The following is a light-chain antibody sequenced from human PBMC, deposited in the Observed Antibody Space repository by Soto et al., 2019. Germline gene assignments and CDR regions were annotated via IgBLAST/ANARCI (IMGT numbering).Light chain of an antibody. CDR3: QSSGSSRRGDVV. J-gene: IGLJ2*01. CDR1: SSNIGAGYD. Sequence: QSVLTQPPSVSGAPGQRVTISCTGSSSNIGAGYDVHWYQQLPGTAPKLLIYGNSNRPSGAPDRFSGATSGTSASLAITGLQAADEADYYCQSSGSSRRGDVVFGGGTKLTVL. V-gene: IGLV1-40*01. CDR2: GNS.